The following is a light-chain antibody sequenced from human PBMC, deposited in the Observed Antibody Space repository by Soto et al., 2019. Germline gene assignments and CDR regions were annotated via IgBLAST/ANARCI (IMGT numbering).Light chain of an antibody. CDR1: KCCGSN. CDR2: GAS. CDR3: QQYNNWSLS. V-gene: IGKV3-15*01. J-gene: IGKJ1*01. Sequence: EIVMTHSPSPLSVPPAETATLSCRASKCCGSNLAWYQQTSRQAPRLLIYGASTRSTGIPARFSGSESGADFTLTISSRESEYFVVYYCQQYNNWSLSFGQGTKVDI.